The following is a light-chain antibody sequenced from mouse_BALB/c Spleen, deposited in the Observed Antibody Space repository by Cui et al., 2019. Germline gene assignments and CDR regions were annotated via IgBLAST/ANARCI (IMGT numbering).Light chain of an antibody. CDR2: RAN. CDR1: QDINSY. J-gene: IGKJ2*01. Sequence: DIKMTQSPSSMYASLGERVTITCKASQDINSYLSRFQQKPGKSPKTLIYRANRLVDGVPSRFSGSRSGQDYSLTISSLEYEDMGIYYCLQYDEFPYTFGGGTKLEIK. V-gene: IGKV14-111*01. CDR3: LQYDEFPYT.